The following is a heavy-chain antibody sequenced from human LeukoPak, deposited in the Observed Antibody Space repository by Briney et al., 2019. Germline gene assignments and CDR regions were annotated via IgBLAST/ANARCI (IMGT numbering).Heavy chain of an antibody. J-gene: IGHJ4*02. CDR1: GFTFSSYA. CDR2: ISYDGSNK. Sequence: PGGSLRLSCAASGFTFSSYAMHWVRQAPGKGLEWVAVISYDGSNKYYADSVKGRFTISRDNSKNTLYLQMNSLRAEDTAVYYCARDRAGTLGSGSYSKNLGTSKTKRFDYWGQGTLVTVSS. CDR3: ARDRAGTLGSGSYSKNLGTSKTKRFDY. V-gene: IGHV3-30-3*01. D-gene: IGHD3-10*01.